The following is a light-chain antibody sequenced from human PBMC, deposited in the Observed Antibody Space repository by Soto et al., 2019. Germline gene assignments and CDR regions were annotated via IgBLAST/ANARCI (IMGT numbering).Light chain of an antibody. CDR1: QSVDSY. CDR3: QKRTNPLT. V-gene: IGKV3-11*01. Sequence: EIVLTQSPATLSLSPGERATLSCRASQSVDSYLAWYQQKPGQAPRLLIFDASNRATGIPARFSGSGSGTDFTLTISSLAPEDFAVYFCQKRTNPLTFGGGTKVDIK. J-gene: IGKJ4*01. CDR2: DAS.